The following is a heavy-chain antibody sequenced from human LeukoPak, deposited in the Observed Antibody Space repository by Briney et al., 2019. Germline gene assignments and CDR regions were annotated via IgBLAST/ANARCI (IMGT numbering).Heavy chain of an antibody. CDR1: GYTFTSHD. CDR3: ARGQKSSGYWFDP. D-gene: IGHD3-22*01. J-gene: IGHJ5*02. V-gene: IGHV1-8*02. CDR2: MNPNSGNT. Sequence: GASVEVSCKASGYTFTSHDINWVRQVPGQGLEWMGWMNPNSGNTGYAQKFQGRVTMTKSTSITTAYMELSSLRSEDTAVYYCARGQKSSGYWFDPWGQGTLVTVSS.